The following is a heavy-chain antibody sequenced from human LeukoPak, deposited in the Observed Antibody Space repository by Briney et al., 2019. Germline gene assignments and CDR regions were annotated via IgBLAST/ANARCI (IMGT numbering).Heavy chain of an antibody. CDR2: VDPEDGET. D-gene: IGHD3-3*01. Sequence: ATVKISCKVSGYTFTDYYMHWVQQAPGKGLEWMGLVDPEDGETIYAEKFQGRVTITADTSTDTAYMELSSLRSEDTAVYYCASSREYDLWSGGTYNWFDPWGQGTLVTVSS. CDR3: ASSREYDLWSGGTYNWFDP. V-gene: IGHV1-69-2*01. CDR1: GYTFTDYY. J-gene: IGHJ5*02.